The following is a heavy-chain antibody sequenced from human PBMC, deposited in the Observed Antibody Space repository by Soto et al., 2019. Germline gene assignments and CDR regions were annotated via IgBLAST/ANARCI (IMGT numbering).Heavy chain of an antibody. CDR2: MNPNTGNS. J-gene: IGHJ4*02. CDR3: ARRAETNGWNGFGADKYYFDF. Sequence: SVKESCDASGYTFTSYDIYWVRQATVQGLEWMGWMNPNTGNSGYAQKFQGRVTMTSDTSISTAHMELSSLRSEDTAVYYCARRAETNGWNGFGADKYYFDFWGQGTLVTVSS. CDR1: GYTFTSYD. D-gene: IGHD1-1*01. V-gene: IGHV1-8*01.